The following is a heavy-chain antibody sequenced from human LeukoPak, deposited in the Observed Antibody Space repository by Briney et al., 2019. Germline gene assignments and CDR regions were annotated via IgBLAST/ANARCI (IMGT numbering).Heavy chain of an antibody. CDR1: GGSFSGYY. Sequence: PSETLSLTCAVYGGSFSGYYWSWIRQPPGKGLEWIGEINHSGSTNYNPSLKSRVTISVDTSKNQFSLKLSSVTAADTAVYYCARVAVGANPLDYWGQGTLVTVSS. CDR3: ARVAVGANPLDY. CDR2: INHSGST. V-gene: IGHV4-34*01. J-gene: IGHJ4*02. D-gene: IGHD1-26*01.